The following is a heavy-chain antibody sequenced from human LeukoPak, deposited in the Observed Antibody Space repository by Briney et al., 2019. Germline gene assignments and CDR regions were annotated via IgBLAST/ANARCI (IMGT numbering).Heavy chain of an antibody. J-gene: IGHJ6*03. CDR3: ARDVYCSSSSCYYGAYYYYYYMDV. CDR2: IYTSGST. V-gene: IGHV4-4*07. D-gene: IGHD2-2*01. CDR1: GCTISSYN. Sequence: KPSETLSLTCTVSGCTISSYNWVWIRQPAGQGLEWIGRIYTSGSTNYNPSLKRRVTISVYTSKNQFSLKLSSVTAADTAVYYCARDVYCSSSSCYYGAYYYYYYMDVWGKGTTVTVSS.